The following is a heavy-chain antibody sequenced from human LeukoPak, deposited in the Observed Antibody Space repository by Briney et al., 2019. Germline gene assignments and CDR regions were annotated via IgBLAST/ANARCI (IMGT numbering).Heavy chain of an antibody. Sequence: SETLSLTRTVSGGSTSNYYWSWIRQPPGKGLEWIGYIYHSGTANNNPSLKSRVTISVDTSKNQFSLKLYSVTAADTAMYYCASASGVAVIGPGNDAFEIWGPGTMVTVSS. J-gene: IGHJ3*02. CDR1: GGSTSNYY. CDR3: ASASGVAVIGPGNDAFEI. D-gene: IGHD6-19*01. V-gene: IGHV4-59*08. CDR2: IYHSGTA.